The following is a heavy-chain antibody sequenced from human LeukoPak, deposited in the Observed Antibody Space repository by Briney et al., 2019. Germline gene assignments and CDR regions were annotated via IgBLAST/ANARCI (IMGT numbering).Heavy chain of an antibody. J-gene: IGHJ6*02. CDR2: INPSGSVK. Sequence: GGSLRLSCAASGITFSRFWMNWARQAPGKGLEWVASINPSGSVKYYVNSVKGRFTISRNNAKNSLYLQMSNLRAEDTAVYFWARGGGLDVWGQGATVTVSS. CDR3: ARGGGLDV. D-gene: IGHD3-16*01. CDR1: GITFSRFW. V-gene: IGHV3-7*03.